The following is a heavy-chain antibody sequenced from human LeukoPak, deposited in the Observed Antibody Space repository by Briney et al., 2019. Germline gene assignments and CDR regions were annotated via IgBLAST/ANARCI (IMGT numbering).Heavy chain of an antibody. D-gene: IGHD3-3*01. CDR1: GFTFSSYS. J-gene: IGHJ4*02. V-gene: IGHV3-21*01. CDR2: ISSSSSYI. Sequence: GGSLRLSCAASGFTFSSYSMNWVRQAPGKGLEWVSSISSSSSYIYYAYSVKGRFTISRDNAKNSLYLQMNSLRAEDTAVYYCARDREYDFDYWGQGTLVTVSS. CDR3: ARDREYDFDY.